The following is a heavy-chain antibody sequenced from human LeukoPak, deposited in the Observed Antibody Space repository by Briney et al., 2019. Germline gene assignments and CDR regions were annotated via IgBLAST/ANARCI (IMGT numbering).Heavy chain of an antibody. CDR2: MNPNSGNT. Sequence: ASVTVSCTASGYTFTIYDINWVRQATGQGLEWMGWMNPNSGNTGYAQKFQGRVTMTRNTSISTAYMELSSLRSEDTAVYYCASPYCSSTSCYNDAFDIWGQGTMVTVSS. D-gene: IGHD2-2*02. CDR1: GYTFTIYD. V-gene: IGHV1-8*01. J-gene: IGHJ3*02. CDR3: ASPYCSSTSCYNDAFDI.